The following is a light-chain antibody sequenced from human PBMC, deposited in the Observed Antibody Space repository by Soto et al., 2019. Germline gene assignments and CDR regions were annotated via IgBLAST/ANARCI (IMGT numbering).Light chain of an antibody. J-gene: IGLJ1*01. V-gene: IGLV2-14*01. Sequence: QSALTQPASVSGSPGQSITISCTGTSSDVGGYNYVSWYQQHPGKVPTLMIYDVNNRPSGVSNRFSGSKSGNTASLTISGLQAEDEADYYCSSYTSSFTYVFGTGTKLTVL. CDR3: SSYTSSFTYV. CDR1: SSDVGGYNY. CDR2: DVN.